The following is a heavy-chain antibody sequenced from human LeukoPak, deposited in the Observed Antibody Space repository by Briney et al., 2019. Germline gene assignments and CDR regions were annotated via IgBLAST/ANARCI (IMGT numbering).Heavy chain of an antibody. J-gene: IGHJ6*02. D-gene: IGHD3-9*01. Sequence: SETLSLTCTVSGGSISSSSYYWGWIRQPPGKGLEWIGRFYTGGSTNYSPSLKGRVTMSVDTSKNQLSLELRSVTAADTAVYYCAKYFSKGYYYYGMDVWGQGTTVTVSS. CDR2: FYTGGST. V-gene: IGHV4-39*07. CDR3: AKYFSKGYYYYGMDV. CDR1: GGSISSSSYY.